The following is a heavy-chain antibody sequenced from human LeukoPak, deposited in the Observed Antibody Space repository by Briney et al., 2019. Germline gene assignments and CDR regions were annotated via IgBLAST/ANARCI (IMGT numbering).Heavy chain of an antibody. V-gene: IGHV4-59*01. D-gene: IGHD6-13*01. CDR1: GGSLSSYY. CDR3: ARQYTSSWDFDY. J-gene: IGHJ4*02. Sequence: SETLSLTCTVYGGSLSSYYWSWIRQPPGKGLEWIGNIYYSGRTNYNPSLKSRVTISVDTSKNQFSLKLSSVTGADTAVYYCARQYTSSWDFDYWGQGTLVTVSS. CDR2: IYYSGRT.